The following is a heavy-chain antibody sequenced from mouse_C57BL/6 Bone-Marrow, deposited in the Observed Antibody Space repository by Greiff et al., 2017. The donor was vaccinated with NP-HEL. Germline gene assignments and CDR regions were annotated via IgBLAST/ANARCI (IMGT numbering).Heavy chain of an antibody. D-gene: IGHD1-1*01. J-gene: IGHJ1*03. Sequence: EVQLQQSVAELVRPGASVKLSCTASGFNIKNTYMHWVKQRPEQGLEWIGRIDPANGNIKYAPTFQGKATITADKSSNTAYLQLSSLTSEDTAIYYCASPPVYYGSSYGYFDVWGTGTTVTVSS. CDR3: ASPPVYYGSSYGYFDV. V-gene: IGHV14-3*01. CDR2: IDPANGNI. CDR1: GFNIKNTY.